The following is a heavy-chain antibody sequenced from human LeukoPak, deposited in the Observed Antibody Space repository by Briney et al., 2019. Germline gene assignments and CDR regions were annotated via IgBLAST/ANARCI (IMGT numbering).Heavy chain of an antibody. J-gene: IGHJ4*02. CDR1: GFTFSSYA. CDR3: AKRGGSSWSYFDY. V-gene: IGHV3-23*01. Sequence: PGGSLRLSCAASGFTFSSYAMSWVRQAPGKGLEYVSAISTSGGNTYYADSVKGRVTISRDNSKNTLYLQMSTLRAEDTAVYYCAKRGGSSWSYFDYWGQGTLVTVSS. CDR2: ISTSGGNT. D-gene: IGHD6-13*01.